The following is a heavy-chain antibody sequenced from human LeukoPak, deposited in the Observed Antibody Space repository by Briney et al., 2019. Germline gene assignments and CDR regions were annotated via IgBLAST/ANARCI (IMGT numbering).Heavy chain of an antibody. J-gene: IGHJ5*02. D-gene: IGHD3-10*01. CDR2: IIPILGIA. V-gene: IGHV1-69*04. CDR1: GGTFSSYA. CDR3: ARSMVRDQNWFDP. Sequence: ASVKVSCKASGGTFSSYAISRVRQAPGQGLEWMGRIIPILGIANYAQKFQGRVMITADKSTSTAYMELSSLRSEDTAVYYCARSMVRDQNWFDPWGQGTLVAVSS.